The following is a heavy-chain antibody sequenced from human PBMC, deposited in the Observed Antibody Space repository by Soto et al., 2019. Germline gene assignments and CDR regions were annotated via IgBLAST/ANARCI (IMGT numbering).Heavy chain of an antibody. CDR1: GYTFTTYG. CDR2: ISTYNGNT. V-gene: IGHV1-18*01. D-gene: IGHD4-17*01. J-gene: IGHJ4*02. CDR3: ARDDYGGIFDY. Sequence: QVQLVQSGAEVKKPGASVKVSCKVSGYTFTTYGISWVRQAPGQGLEWMGWISTYNGNTNYAQRLQGRVTMTTDTSTSPAYMDLRSLRSDDTAVYYCARDDYGGIFDYWGQGTPVTVS.